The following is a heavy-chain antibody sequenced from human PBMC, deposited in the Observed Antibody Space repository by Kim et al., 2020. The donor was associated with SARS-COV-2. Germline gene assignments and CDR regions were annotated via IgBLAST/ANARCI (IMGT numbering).Heavy chain of an antibody. J-gene: IGHJ6*01. CDR3: ARGGASGSYSGVNYGLDV. Sequence: GGSLRLSCAASGFTFSGYWMHWVRQPPGKGLVWVSRISTDGSDKDYADSVRGRFTISRDNAKNTLYLQMSSLRVEDTALYFCARGGASGSYSGVNYGLDV. V-gene: IGHV3-74*01. CDR2: ISTDGSDK. D-gene: IGHD3-10*01. CDR1: GFTFSGYW.